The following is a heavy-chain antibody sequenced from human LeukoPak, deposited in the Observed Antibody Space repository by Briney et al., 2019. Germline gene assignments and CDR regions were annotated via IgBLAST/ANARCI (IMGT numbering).Heavy chain of an antibody. CDR3: ARDPTPPLGFLPPTTSHYYYYGMDV. CDR1: GYTFTSYG. D-gene: IGHD4-11*01. CDR2: ISAYNGNT. J-gene: IGHJ6*02. V-gene: IGHV1-18*01. Sequence: ASVKVSCKASGYTFTSYGISWVRQAPGQGLEWMGWISAYNGNTNYAQKLQGRVTMTTDTSTSTAYMELRSLRSDDTAVYYCARDPTPPLGFLPPTTSHYYYYGMDVWGQGTTVTVSS.